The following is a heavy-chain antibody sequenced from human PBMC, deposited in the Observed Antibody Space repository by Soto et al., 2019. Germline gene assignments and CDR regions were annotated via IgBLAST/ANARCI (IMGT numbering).Heavy chain of an antibody. D-gene: IGHD5-12*01. CDR2: ISGSGDRT. V-gene: IGHV3-23*01. J-gene: IGHJ4*02. Sequence: GGSLRLSCAASGFTFSTYHMGWVRQALGKGLEWVSTISGSGDRTYYADSVKGRFTISRDNSKNSLYLQMNSLRAEDTAVYYCARVRGYSGYDIAYWGQGTLVTVSS. CDR3: ARVRGYSGYDIAY. CDR1: GFTFSTYH.